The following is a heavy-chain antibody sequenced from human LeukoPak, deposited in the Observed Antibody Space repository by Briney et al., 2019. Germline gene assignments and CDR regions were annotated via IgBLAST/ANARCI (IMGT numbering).Heavy chain of an antibody. CDR1: GYSFTSYW. CDR2: IYPGHSDT. CDR3: ARAPLDSSGNHWGVWFDP. Sequence: GESLKISCKGSGYSFTSYWIGWMRQIPGKGLEWMGIIYPGHSDTKYSPSFQGQVTMSADRSINTAYLQWSSLKASDTAIYYCARAPLDSSGNHWGVWFDPWGQGTLVTVSS. D-gene: IGHD3-22*01. J-gene: IGHJ5*02. V-gene: IGHV5-51*01.